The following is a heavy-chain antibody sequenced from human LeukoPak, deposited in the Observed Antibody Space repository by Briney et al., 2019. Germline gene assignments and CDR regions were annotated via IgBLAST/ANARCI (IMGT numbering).Heavy chain of an antibody. CDR2: ISSDSGTI. V-gene: IGHV3-48*01. D-gene: IGHD1-14*01. Sequence: PGGSLRLSCGASGLTFSSYSMNWVRQAPGKGLEWVSYISSDSGTIYQADSVKGRFTISRDNAKNSLYLQMNSLGAEDTAVYHCARAAQPGFDPWGQGTLVIVSS. CDR1: GLTFSSYS. J-gene: IGHJ5*02. CDR3: ARAAQPGFDP.